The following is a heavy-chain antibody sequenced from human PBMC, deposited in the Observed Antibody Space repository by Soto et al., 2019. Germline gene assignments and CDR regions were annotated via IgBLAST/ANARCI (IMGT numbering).Heavy chain of an antibody. CDR3: ARNLRYGSNFGDWFAP. CDR2: ISTYNGLT. Sequence: QVQLVQSAPEVKKPGASVTVSCKASGYTFTNYGINWLRQAPGQGPQWMGRISTYNGLTNYAQKFQGRITMTTDASTNRVSMELRSLPSDDTAVYYCARNLRYGSNFGDWFAPWGQGTLVTVSS. D-gene: IGHD3-16*01. J-gene: IGHJ5*02. V-gene: IGHV1-18*04. CDR1: GYTFTNYG.